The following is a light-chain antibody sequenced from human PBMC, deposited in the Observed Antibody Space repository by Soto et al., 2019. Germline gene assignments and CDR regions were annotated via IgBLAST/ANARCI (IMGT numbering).Light chain of an antibody. J-gene: IGKJ5*01. Sequence: EIVLTQSPGTLSLSPGERATLSCRASQSVSSNYLAWYQHRPGQAPRLLIHDASHRAAGIPARFSGSGFGTDFTLTISSLEPEDAAVYYCQQRSNWPPITFGQGTRLEIK. CDR3: QQRSNWPPIT. CDR2: DAS. V-gene: IGKV3-11*01. CDR1: QSVSSNY.